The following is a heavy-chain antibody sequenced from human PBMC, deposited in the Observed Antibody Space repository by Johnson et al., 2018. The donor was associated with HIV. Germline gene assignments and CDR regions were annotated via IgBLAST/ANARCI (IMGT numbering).Heavy chain of an antibody. D-gene: IGHD6-13*01. CDR1: GFTFSDYY. CDR3: ASLSSSLFGAFDI. J-gene: IGHJ3*02. CDR2: IRFDGSSK. Sequence: QVQLLESGGGLVKPGGSLRLSCAASGFTFSDYYMSWIRQAPGKGLEWVAFIRFDGSSKYYADSVKGRFTISRDNSKNTLYLQMNSLRAEDTAVYYCASLSSSLFGAFDIWGQGTMVTVSS. V-gene: IGHV3-30*02.